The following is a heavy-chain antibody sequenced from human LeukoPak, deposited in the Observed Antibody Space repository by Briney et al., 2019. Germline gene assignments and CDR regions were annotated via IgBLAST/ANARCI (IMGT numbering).Heavy chain of an antibody. CDR1: GYTFTGYY. CDR2: INPNSGGT. Sequence: GASVKVSCKASGYTFTGYYMHWVRQAPGQGLEWMGWINPNSGGTNYAQKFQGWVTMTRDTSISTAYMELSRLRSDDTAVYYCARIVVVPAAIRNAFDIWGQGTMVTVSS. CDR3: ARIVVVPAAIRNAFDI. D-gene: IGHD2-2*01. J-gene: IGHJ3*02. V-gene: IGHV1-2*04.